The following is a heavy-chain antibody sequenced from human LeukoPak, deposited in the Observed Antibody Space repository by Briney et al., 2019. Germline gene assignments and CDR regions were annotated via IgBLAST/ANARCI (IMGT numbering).Heavy chain of an antibody. CDR1: GFTVSSNY. D-gene: IGHD3-22*01. CDR3: ARGSPPTYYYDSSGHPFDY. CDR2: IYSGGST. J-gene: IGHJ4*02. V-gene: IGHV3-66*01. Sequence: PGGSLRLSCAASGFTVSSNYMSWVRQAPGKGQVWVSVIYSGGSTYYADSVKGRFTISRDNSKNTLYLQMNSLRAEDTAVYYCARGSPPTYYYDSSGHPFDYWGQGTLVTVSS.